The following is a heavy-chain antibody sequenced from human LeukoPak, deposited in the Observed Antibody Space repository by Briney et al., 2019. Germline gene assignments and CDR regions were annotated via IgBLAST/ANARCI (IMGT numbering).Heavy chain of an antibody. Sequence: GGSLRLSCAASGFTFSGYSLNWVRQAPGKGLEWVSSISSSSSYIYYADSVKGRFTISRDNAKNSLYLQMNSLRAEDTAVYYCARRGCSSTSCYSNYWYFDLWGRGTLVTVSS. V-gene: IGHV3-21*01. CDR3: ARRGCSSTSCYSNYWYFDL. J-gene: IGHJ2*01. CDR2: ISSSSSYI. CDR1: GFTFSGYS. D-gene: IGHD2-2*02.